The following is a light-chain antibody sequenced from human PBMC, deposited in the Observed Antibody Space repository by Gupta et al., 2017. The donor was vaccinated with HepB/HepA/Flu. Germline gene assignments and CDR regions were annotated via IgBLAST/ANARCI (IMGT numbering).Light chain of an antibody. CDR1: QDISTH. CDR2: AAS. J-gene: IGKJ2*04. CDR3: QQLNSYPRS. Sequence: DIQLTQSPSFLSASEGDRVTITCRASQDISTHLAWYQQKPGKAPKLLIYAASTLQSGVPSRFSGSGSGTKFTLTISSLQPEDFATYYCQQLNSYPRSFGQGTKLEIK. V-gene: IGKV1-9*01.